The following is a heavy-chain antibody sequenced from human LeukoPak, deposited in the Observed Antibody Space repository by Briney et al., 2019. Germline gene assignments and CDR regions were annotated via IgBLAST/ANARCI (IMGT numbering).Heavy chain of an antibody. Sequence: ASVRVSCKASGYTFTSYYMHWVRQAPGQGLEWMGIINPSGGSTSYAQKFQGRVTMTRDMSTSTVYMELSSLRSEDTVVYYCARDLLTYYDSSGYSLSFDYWGQGTLVTVSS. CDR1: GYTFTSYY. J-gene: IGHJ4*02. V-gene: IGHV1-46*01. CDR2: INPSGGST. CDR3: ARDLLTYYDSSGYSLSFDY. D-gene: IGHD3-22*01.